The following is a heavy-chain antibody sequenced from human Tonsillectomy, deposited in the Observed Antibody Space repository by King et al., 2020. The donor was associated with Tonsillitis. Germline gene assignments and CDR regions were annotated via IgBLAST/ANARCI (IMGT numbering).Heavy chain of an antibody. D-gene: IGHD4-17*01. V-gene: IGHV3-73*01. CDR3: TKDYGDSSNWFDP. CDR2: IRSKANSYAT. CDR1: GFTFSGSA. J-gene: IGHJ5*02. Sequence: VQLVESGGGLVQPGGSLKLSCAASGFTFSGSAMHWVRQASGKGLEWVGRIRSKANSYATAYAASVKGRFTISRDDSKNTAFLQMNSLKTEDTAVYYCTKDYGDSSNWFDPWGQGTLVTVSS.